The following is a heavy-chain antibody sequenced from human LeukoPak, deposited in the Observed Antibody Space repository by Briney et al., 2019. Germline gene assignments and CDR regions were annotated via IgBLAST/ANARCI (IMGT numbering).Heavy chain of an antibody. CDR2: ISSSSSYI. D-gene: IGHD5-12*01. Sequence: GGSLRLSCAASGFTFSSYSMNWVRQAPGKGLEWVSSISSSSSYIYYADSVKGRFTISRDNAKNSLYLQMNSLGAEDTAVYYCAREKYSGYDWIYYYGMDVWGKGTTVTVSS. J-gene: IGHJ6*04. CDR3: AREKYSGYDWIYYYGMDV. CDR1: GFTFSSYS. V-gene: IGHV3-21*01.